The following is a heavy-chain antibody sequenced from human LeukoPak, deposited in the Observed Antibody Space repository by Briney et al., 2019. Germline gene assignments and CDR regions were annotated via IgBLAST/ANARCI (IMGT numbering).Heavy chain of an antibody. CDR3: ARSNYCSGGSCYSD. CDR1: GFTFSSYW. Sequence: GESLRLSCAASGFTFSSYWMHWVRQAPGKGLVWVSRINSDGSSTSYADSVKSRFTISRDNAKNTLYLQMNSLRAEDTAVYYCARSNYCSGGSCYSDWGQGTLVTVSS. J-gene: IGHJ4*02. D-gene: IGHD2-15*01. V-gene: IGHV3-74*01. CDR2: INSDGSST.